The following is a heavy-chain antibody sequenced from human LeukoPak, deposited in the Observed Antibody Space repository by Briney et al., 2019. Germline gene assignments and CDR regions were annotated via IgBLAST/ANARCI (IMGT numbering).Heavy chain of an antibody. CDR2: ISANGHNT. CDR3: TLRTDY. V-gene: IGHV3-23*01. Sequence: QPGGSLRLSCAASGFTFNKYAMTWVRQAPGKGLEWVSVISANGHNTYYVDSVKGRFTISRDNFKNMMYLQMDSLRVEDTAVYYCTLRTDYWGQGILVSVSS. CDR1: GFTFNKYA. J-gene: IGHJ4*01.